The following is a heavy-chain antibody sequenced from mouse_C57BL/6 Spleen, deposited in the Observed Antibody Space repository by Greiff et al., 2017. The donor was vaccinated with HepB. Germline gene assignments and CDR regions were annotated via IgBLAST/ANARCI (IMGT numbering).Heavy chain of an antibody. J-gene: IGHJ2*01. CDR1: GYTFTSYW. CDR2: IDPSDSYT. D-gene: IGHD4-1*01. V-gene: IGHV1-69*01. Sequence: QVQLQQPGAELVMPGASVKLSCKASGYTFTSYWMHWVKQRPGQGLEWIGEIDPSDSYTNYNQKFKGKSTLTVDKSSRTACMQLSSLTSEDSAVYYCARLGHFDYWGQGTTLTVSS. CDR3: ARLGHFDY.